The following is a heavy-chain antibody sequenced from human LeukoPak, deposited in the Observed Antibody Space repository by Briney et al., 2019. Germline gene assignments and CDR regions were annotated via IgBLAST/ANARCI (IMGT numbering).Heavy chain of an antibody. V-gene: IGHV3-9*01. CDR3: AWQLLGEAFDI. D-gene: IGHD2-15*01. Sequence: ARSLRLSCAASGFTCDDYAMHWVRQAPGQGLVWVSGTSCNSGSIGYADSVKGRFTISRDNAKNSLYLQMNSLRAEDTALYYCAWQLLGEAFDIWGQGTMVTVSS. CDR1: GFTCDDYA. J-gene: IGHJ3*02. CDR2: TSCNSGSI.